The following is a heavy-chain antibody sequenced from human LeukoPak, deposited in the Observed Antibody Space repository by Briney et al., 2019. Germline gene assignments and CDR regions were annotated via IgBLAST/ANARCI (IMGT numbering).Heavy chain of an antibody. CDR1: GDSMSSYY. J-gene: IGHJ6*02. Sequence: SETLSLTCTVSGDSMSSYYWTWIRQPAGKGLEWIGRIHSSGSTNYNPSLKSRVTISVDTSKNQFSLKLSSVTAADTAVYYCARDSPLPLSYDSSGYYGYYYGMDVWGQGTTVTVSS. V-gene: IGHV4-4*07. D-gene: IGHD3-22*01. CDR2: IHSSGST. CDR3: ARDSPLPLSYDSSGYYGYYYGMDV.